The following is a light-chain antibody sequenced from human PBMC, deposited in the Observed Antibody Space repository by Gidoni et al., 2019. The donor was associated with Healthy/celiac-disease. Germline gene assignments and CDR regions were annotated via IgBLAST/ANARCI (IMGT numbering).Light chain of an antibody. CDR3: QHSGT. CDR2: GAS. Sequence: DIVLTQSPGTLSSSPGERATLSCRASQSVSSSYLAWYQQKPGQAPRLLTYGASSRATGIPDRFSGSGSGTDFTLTISRLEPEDFAVYYCQHSGTFGQGTKVEIK. CDR1: QSVSSSY. V-gene: IGKV3-20*01. J-gene: IGKJ1*01.